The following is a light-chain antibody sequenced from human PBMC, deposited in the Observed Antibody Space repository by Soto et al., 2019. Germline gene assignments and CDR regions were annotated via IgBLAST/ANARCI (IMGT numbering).Light chain of an antibody. Sequence: QSVLTQPPSASGTPGQRVTISCSGSSSNIGSEAVNWYQQLPGTAPKLLIYGNNQRPSGVPDRFSGSKSGNSASLAISGLQSEDESDYYCAAWDDSLNGPVFGVGTKLTVL. CDR3: AAWDDSLNGPV. CDR1: SSNIGSEA. J-gene: IGLJ3*02. V-gene: IGLV1-44*01. CDR2: GNN.